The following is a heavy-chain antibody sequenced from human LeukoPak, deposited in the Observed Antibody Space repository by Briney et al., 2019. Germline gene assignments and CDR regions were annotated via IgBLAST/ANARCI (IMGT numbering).Heavy chain of an antibody. CDR2: IYYSGST. Sequence: SETLSLTCTVSGGSISSYYWSWLRQPPGKGLEWIGYIYYSGSTNYNPSLNSRVTISVDTSKNQFSLKLSSVSAADTGVYYCAKSGVRGVIMDYYYYGMDVWGQGTTVTVSS. V-gene: IGHV4-59*01. CDR3: AKSGVRGVIMDYYYYGMDV. J-gene: IGHJ6*02. CDR1: GGSISSYY. D-gene: IGHD3-10*01.